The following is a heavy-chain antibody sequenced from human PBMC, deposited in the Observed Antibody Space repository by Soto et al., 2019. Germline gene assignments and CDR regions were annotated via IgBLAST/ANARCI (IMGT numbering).Heavy chain of an antibody. CDR1: GFTFSSYS. CDR3: ARGLLRFLEWSYYMDV. CDR2: ISSSSSTI. D-gene: IGHD3-3*01. V-gene: IGHV3-48*01. J-gene: IGHJ6*03. Sequence: PGGSLRLSCAASGFTFSSYSMNGVRQAPGKGLEWVSYISSSSSTIYYADSVKGRFTISRDNAKNSLYLQMNSLRAEDTAVYYCARGLLRFLEWSYYMDVWGKGTTVTVS.